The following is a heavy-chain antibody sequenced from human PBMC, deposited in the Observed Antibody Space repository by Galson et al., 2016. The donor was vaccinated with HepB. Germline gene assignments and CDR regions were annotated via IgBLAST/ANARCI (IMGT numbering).Heavy chain of an antibody. CDR2: ISTSGDII. V-gene: IGHV3-11*01. Sequence: SLRLSCAASGFSFSDYYMTWIRQAPGKGLEYISYISTSGDIIYYADSVKGRFTVSRDNAKNSRYLQMNSLRAEDTAVYYCGRDGEFDYYYGTDVWGQGTTVTVSS. CDR1: GFSFSDYY. J-gene: IGHJ6*02. CDR3: GRDGEFDYYYGTDV.